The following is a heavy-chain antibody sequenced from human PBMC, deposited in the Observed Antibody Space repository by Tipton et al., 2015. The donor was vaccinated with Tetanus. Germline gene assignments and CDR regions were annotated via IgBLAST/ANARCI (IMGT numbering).Heavy chain of an antibody. CDR2: NSGKNDDT. V-gene: IGHV1-18*01. Sequence: QLVQSGAEVKKPGASVKVSCKASGYTFTSYGINWVRQVPGQGLEWMGWNSGKNDDTNYARKFQGRVTITADESTNTAYMELSSLRSEDTAVYYCARAPNRISRAYDYWGQGTQIIVSS. CDR3: ARAPNRISRAYDY. CDR1: GYTFTSYG. D-gene: IGHD1-14*01. J-gene: IGHJ4*02.